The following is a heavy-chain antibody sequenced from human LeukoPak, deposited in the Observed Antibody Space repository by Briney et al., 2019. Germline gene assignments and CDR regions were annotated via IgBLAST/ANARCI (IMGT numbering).Heavy chain of an antibody. Sequence: GGSLRLSCATSGFSFNRRGMNWVRHPPGKGLEWVSHISPRSETIYYAESVKGRFTVSRDDSKDSLYLQMHTLRAEDTAVYYCARIDGPTVFTYYMDLWGKGTTVTVAS. J-gene: IGHJ6*03. D-gene: IGHD3-16*01. CDR2: ISPRSETI. V-gene: IGHV3-48*04. CDR3: ARIDGPTVFTYYMDL. CDR1: GFSFNRRG.